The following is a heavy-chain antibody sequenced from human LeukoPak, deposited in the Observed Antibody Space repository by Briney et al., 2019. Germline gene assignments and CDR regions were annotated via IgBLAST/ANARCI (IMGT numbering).Heavy chain of an antibody. J-gene: IGHJ4*02. CDR1: GYTFTSYG. CDR3: ARASTTVTTPNCFDY. CDR2: IIPIFGTA. Sequence: SVKVSCKASGYTFTSYGISWVRQAPGQGLEWMGGIIPIFGTANYAQKFQGRVTITADESTSTAYMELSSLRSEDTAVYYCARASTTVTTPNCFDYWGQGTLVTVSS. D-gene: IGHD4-17*01. V-gene: IGHV1-69*13.